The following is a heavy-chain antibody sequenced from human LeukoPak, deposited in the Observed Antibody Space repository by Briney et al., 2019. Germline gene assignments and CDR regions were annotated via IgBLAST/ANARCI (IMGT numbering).Heavy chain of an antibody. Sequence: GGSLRLSCAASGFTFEDHGMSWVRQVPGKGLEWVSGINWNGGSIGYADSVKGRFTISRDNAKNSLYLQMNSLRAEDTALYYCARARYSGYDVLDYWGQGTLVTVSS. V-gene: IGHV3-20*04. CDR3: ARARYSGYDVLDY. CDR2: INWNGGSI. D-gene: IGHD5-12*01. J-gene: IGHJ4*02. CDR1: GFTFEDHG.